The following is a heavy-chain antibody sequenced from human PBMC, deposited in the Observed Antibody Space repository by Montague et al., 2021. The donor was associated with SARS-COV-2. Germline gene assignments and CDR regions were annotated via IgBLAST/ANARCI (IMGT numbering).Heavy chain of an antibody. V-gene: IGHV2-70*01. D-gene: IGHD3-10*01. Sequence: PALGKPTQTLTLTCTFSGFSLSTSGMCVSWIRQPPGKALEWLALIDWDDGKYYSTSLKTRLTISKDTSKNQVVLTMTNMDPVDTATYYCARSLLWFGELNAFDIWGQGTMVTVSS. CDR2: IDWDDGK. J-gene: IGHJ3*02. CDR3: ARSLLWFGELNAFDI. CDR1: GFSLSTSGMC.